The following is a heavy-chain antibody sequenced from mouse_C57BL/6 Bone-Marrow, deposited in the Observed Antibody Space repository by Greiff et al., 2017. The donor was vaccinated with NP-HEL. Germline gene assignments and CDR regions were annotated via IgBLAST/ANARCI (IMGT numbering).Heavy chain of an antibody. J-gene: IGHJ2*01. CDR3: ARSGFYYFDY. CDR2: IDPSDSET. Sequence: FQLQQSGAELVRPGSSVKLSCKASGSTFPSYGMLWVKQRPIQGLDWIGNIDPSDSETHYNQKFKDKATLTVDKSSSTAYMQLSSLTSEDSAVDYCARSGFYYFDYWGQGTTLTVSS. D-gene: IGHD3-1*01. CDR1: GSTFPSYG. V-gene: IGHV1-52*01.